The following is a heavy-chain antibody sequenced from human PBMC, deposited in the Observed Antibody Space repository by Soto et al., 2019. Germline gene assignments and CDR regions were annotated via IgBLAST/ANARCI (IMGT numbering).Heavy chain of an antibody. CDR1: GYTFTSYG. Sequence: SVKVSCKASGYTFTSYGISWVRQAPGQGLEWMGGIIPIFGTANYAQKFQGRVTITADESTSTAYMELSSLRSEDTAVYYCARAVGQQYSSGYYFDYWGQGTLVTVSS. CDR3: ARAVGQQYSSGYYFDY. D-gene: IGHD6-19*01. CDR2: IIPIFGTA. V-gene: IGHV1-69*13. J-gene: IGHJ4*02.